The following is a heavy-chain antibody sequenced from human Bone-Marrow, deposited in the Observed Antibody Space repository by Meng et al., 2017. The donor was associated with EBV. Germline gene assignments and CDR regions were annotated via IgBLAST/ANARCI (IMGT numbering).Heavy chain of an antibody. D-gene: IGHD4-17*01. CDR2: FLPTLGAP. Sequence: QVQLVRSAAWGKRPGCSVKVSCKTSGGPFRNYAVSWVRQAPGQGLEWLGGFLPTLGAPNYAQKFHGRVTLTADESTSTHYMDLSSLRSDDTAVYYCASETVRGYTPDYWGQGTLVTVSS. J-gene: IGHJ4*02. V-gene: IGHV1-69*01. CDR1: GGPFRNYA. CDR3: ASETVRGYTPDY.